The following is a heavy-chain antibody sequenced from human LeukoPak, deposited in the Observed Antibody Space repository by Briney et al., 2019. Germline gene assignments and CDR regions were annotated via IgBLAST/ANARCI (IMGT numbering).Heavy chain of an antibody. V-gene: IGHV4-39*07. CDR1: GGSISSSSYY. CDR2: IYYSGST. Sequence: TSETLSLTCTVSGGSISSSSYYWGWIRQPPGKGLEWIGSIYYSGSTYYNPSLKSRVTISVDTSKNQFSLKLSSVTAADTAVYYCAKAPRWDYYDSSGRDYWGQGTLVTVSS. CDR3: AKAPRWDYYDSSGRDY. J-gene: IGHJ4*02. D-gene: IGHD3-22*01.